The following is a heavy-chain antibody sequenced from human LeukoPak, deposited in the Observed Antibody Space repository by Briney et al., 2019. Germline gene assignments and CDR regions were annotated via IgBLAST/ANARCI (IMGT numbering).Heavy chain of an antibody. Sequence: ASVKVSCKGSGYTFTSYGISWVRQAPGQGLEWMGWISAYNGNTNYAQKLQGRVTMTTDTSTSTAYMELRSLRSDDTAVYYCARAGYYYGSGSYRNWFDPWGQGTLVTVSP. J-gene: IGHJ5*02. CDR3: ARAGYYYGSGSYRNWFDP. CDR1: GYTFTSYG. CDR2: ISAYNGNT. V-gene: IGHV1-18*01. D-gene: IGHD3-10*01.